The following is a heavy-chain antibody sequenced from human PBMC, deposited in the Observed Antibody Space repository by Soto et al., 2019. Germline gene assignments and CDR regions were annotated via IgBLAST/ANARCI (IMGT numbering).Heavy chain of an antibody. D-gene: IGHD3-22*01. Sequence: VGSLRLSCAASGFTLSSYSMNWVRQAPGKGLEWVSSISSSSSYIYYADSVKGRFTISRDNAKNSLYLQMNSLRAEDTAVYYCASKGTMIVGDAFDIWGQGTMVTVSS. V-gene: IGHV3-21*01. J-gene: IGHJ3*02. CDR1: GFTLSSYS. CDR3: ASKGTMIVGDAFDI. CDR2: ISSSSSYI.